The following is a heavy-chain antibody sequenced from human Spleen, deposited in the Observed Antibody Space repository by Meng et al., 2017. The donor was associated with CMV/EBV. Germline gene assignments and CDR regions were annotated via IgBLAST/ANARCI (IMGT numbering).Heavy chain of an antibody. V-gene: IGHV4-31*03. Sequence: TVSGDSSSSDKYYWNWIRQHPGEGLEWIGYIFHSGGTSYNPSLKSRVTMSVDTSKNDFSLKLISVTAADTAIYYCVRWAFGSGMFDPWGQGTLVTVSS. J-gene: IGHJ5*02. CDR3: VRWAFGSGMFDP. D-gene: IGHD3-10*01. CDR1: GDSSSSDKYY. CDR2: IFHSGGT.